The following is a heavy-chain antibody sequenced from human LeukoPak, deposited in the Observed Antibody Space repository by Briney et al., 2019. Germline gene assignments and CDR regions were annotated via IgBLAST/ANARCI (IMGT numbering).Heavy chain of an antibody. CDR3: AKGEIYDILTGFNYGMDV. CDR2: IWYDGSNK. D-gene: IGHD3-9*01. Sequence: PGRSLRLSCAASGFTFSSYGMHWVRQAPGKGLEWVAIIWYDGSNKYYGDSVRGRFTISRDNSKNTLYLQMNSLRGEDTAVYYCAKGEIYDILTGFNYGMDVWGQGTTVTVSS. V-gene: IGHV3-33*06. CDR1: GFTFSSYG. J-gene: IGHJ6*02.